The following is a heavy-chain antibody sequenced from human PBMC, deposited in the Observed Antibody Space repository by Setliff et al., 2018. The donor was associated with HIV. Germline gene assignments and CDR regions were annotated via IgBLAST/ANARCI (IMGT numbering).Heavy chain of an antibody. D-gene: IGHD2-8*01. J-gene: IGHJ5*02. CDR2: IFYTGST. Sequence: SETLSLTCSVSGGSISSSTYYWGWIRQPPGKELEWIGDIFYTGSTHYNPSLKSRVAISVDTSENQFSLKLNSVTAADTAVYYCARRGRDGVFIMFATGFDPWGQGALVTVSS. CDR1: GGSISSSTYY. V-gene: IGHV4-39*01. CDR3: ARRGRDGVFIMFATGFDP.